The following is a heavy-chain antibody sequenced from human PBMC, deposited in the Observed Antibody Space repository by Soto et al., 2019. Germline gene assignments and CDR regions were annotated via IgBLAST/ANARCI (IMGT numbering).Heavy chain of an antibody. V-gene: IGHV4-31*03. CDR1: GGSISSGGYY. CDR3: ARGYCTNGVCLYYYYSMDV. J-gene: IGHJ6*02. D-gene: IGHD2-8*01. Sequence: SETLSLTCTVSGGSISSGGYYWSWIRQHPGKGLEWIGYIYYSGSTYYNPSLKSRVTISVDTSKNQFSLKLSSVTAADTAVYYCARGYCTNGVCLYYYYSMDVWGQGTTVTVSS. CDR2: IYYSGST.